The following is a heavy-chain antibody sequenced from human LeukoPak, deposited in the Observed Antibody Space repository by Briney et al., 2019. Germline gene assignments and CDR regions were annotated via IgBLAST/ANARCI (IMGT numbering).Heavy chain of an antibody. J-gene: IGHJ4*02. CDR1: GFTFTNNW. V-gene: IGHV3-7*01. D-gene: IGHD6-6*01. Sequence: HPGGSLTLSCAASGFTFTNNWVSWVRQAPGKGLEWVANIKHDGSEKYYVDSVEGRFTISRDNAKNSLSLQMNSLRGEDTAVYYCVRALGSSSADYWGQGTLVTVSS. CDR3: VRALGSSSADY. CDR2: IKHDGSEK.